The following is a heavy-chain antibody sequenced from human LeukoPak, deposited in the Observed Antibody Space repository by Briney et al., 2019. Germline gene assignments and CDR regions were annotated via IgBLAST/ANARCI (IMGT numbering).Heavy chain of an antibody. V-gene: IGHV1-2*02. CDR2: INPNSGGT. CDR1: GYTFTGYY. CDR3: ARIIKNWFDP. D-gene: IGHD2/OR15-2a*01. Sequence: SVKLSCKASGYTFTGYYMHWVRQAPGQGLEWMGWINPNSGGTNYEQKFQGRVTMTRDTSISTAYLELSRLRSDDTAVYYCARIIKNWFDPWGQGTLVTVSS. J-gene: IGHJ5*02.